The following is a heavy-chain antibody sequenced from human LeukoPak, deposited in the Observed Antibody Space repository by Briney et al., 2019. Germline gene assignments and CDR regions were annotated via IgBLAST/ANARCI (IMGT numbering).Heavy chain of an antibody. Sequence: AGGSLRLSCAASGFTFSDYYMSWVRQAPGKGLEWVANIKQDGSEKYYVDSVKGRFTISRDNSKNTLYLQMNSLRAEDTAVYYCAKYSNYTPFDHWGQGTLVTVSS. D-gene: IGHD4-11*01. CDR2: IKQDGSEK. J-gene: IGHJ4*02. V-gene: IGHV3-7*03. CDR1: GFTFSDYY. CDR3: AKYSNYTPFDH.